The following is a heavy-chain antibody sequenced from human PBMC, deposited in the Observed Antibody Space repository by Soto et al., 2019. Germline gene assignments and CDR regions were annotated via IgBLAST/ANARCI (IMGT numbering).Heavy chain of an antibody. D-gene: IGHD6-19*01. J-gene: IGHJ4*02. V-gene: IGHV3-23*01. CDR2: ISGSGGST. Sequence: GGSLRLSCAASGFTFSSYAMSWVRQAPGKGLEWVSAISGSGGSTYYADSVKGRFTISRDDSKNTLYLQMNSLKTEDTAVYYCTTDTKQWLVGGFDYWGQGTLVTVSS. CDR3: TTDTKQWLVGGFDY. CDR1: GFTFSSYA.